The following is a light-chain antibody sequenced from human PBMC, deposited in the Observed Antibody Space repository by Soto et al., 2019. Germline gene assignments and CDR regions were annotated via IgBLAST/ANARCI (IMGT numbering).Light chain of an antibody. CDR3: SSYTPSGTVV. J-gene: IGLJ2*01. CDR2: DVS. V-gene: IGLV2-14*03. Sequence: QSVLTQPASVSGSPGQSITISCTGTTRDVGTYNYVSWYQQHPGKAPKLIIYDVSNRPSGVSNRFSGSKSGNTASLTISGLQAEDESDYYCSSYTPSGTVVFGGGTKLTVL. CDR1: TRDVGTYNY.